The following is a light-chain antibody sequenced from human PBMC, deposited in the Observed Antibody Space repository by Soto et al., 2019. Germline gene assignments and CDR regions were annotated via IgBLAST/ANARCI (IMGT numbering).Light chain of an antibody. CDR1: GSDVGGYNY. Sequence: QSVLTQPASVSGSPGQSITISCTGTGSDVGGYNYVSWYQQHPGKAPKLMIYEVTNRPSGVSNRFSGSKSGNTASLTISGLQTEDEADYYCCSFTSSNPWVFGGGTKVTVL. J-gene: IGLJ3*02. V-gene: IGLV2-14*01. CDR2: EVT. CDR3: CSFTSSNPWV.